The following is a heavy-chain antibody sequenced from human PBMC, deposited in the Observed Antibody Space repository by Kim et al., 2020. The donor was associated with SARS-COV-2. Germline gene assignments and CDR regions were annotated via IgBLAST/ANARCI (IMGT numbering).Heavy chain of an antibody. V-gene: IGHV4-4*02. CDR2: IYHSGST. D-gene: IGHD2-2*01. J-gene: IGHJ6*02. Sequence: SETLSLTCAVSGGSISSSNWWSWVRQPPGKGLEWIGEIYHSGSTNYNPSLKSRVTISVDKSKNQFSLKLTSVTAADTAVYYCARYCTSTSCYPSYYYGMDVWGQGTTVTVSS. CDR1: GGSISSSNW. CDR3: ARYCTSTSCYPSYYYGMDV.